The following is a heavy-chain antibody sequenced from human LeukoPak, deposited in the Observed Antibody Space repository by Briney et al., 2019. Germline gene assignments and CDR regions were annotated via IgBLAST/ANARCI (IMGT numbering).Heavy chain of an antibody. CDR1: GYSFTSYW. CDR2: IYPGDSDT. Sequence: GESLEISCKGSGYSFTSYWIAWVRQMPGKGLEWMGIIYPGDSDTRYSPSFQGQVTIPADKSISTTHLQWSSLKASDTAMYYCARDSYRGYYYASSGIDYWGQGTLVTVSS. V-gene: IGHV5-51*01. D-gene: IGHD3-22*01. CDR3: ARDSYRGYYYASSGIDY. J-gene: IGHJ4*02.